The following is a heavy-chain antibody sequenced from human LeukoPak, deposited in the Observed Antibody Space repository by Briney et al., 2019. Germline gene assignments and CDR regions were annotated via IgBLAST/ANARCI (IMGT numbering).Heavy chain of an antibody. Sequence: SETLSLTCTVSGGSISSYYWSWLRQPPGKGMEWLGYIYYSGSTNYTPSLKSRVPISVDTSKNQFSLKLGSVTAADTAVYYCARGVAVAGYYFDYWGQGTLVTVSS. J-gene: IGHJ4*02. CDR3: ARGVAVAGYYFDY. CDR1: GGSISSYY. D-gene: IGHD6-19*01. V-gene: IGHV4-59*01. CDR2: IYYSGST.